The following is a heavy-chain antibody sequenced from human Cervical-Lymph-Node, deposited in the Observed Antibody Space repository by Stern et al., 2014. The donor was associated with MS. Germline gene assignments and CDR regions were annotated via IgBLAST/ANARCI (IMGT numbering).Heavy chain of an antibody. CDR3: IRLRKQLGNKYYFDY. D-gene: IGHD7-27*01. CDR1: GYTFIYYG. CDR2: VNTNPGDP. Sequence: VQLVESGSELKKPGASVKVSCKASGYTFIYYGINWVRQAPGQGLEWLGWVNTNPGDPTYAQGFTGRFVFSLNTSVSTAYLQISSLKTEDTAVYYCIRLRKQLGNKYYFDYWGQGTLVTVSS. V-gene: IGHV7-4-1*02. J-gene: IGHJ4*02.